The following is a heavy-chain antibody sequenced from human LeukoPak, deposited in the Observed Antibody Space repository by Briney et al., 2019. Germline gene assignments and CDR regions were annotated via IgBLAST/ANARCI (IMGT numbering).Heavy chain of an antibody. V-gene: IGHV4-59*01. J-gene: IGHJ6*02. CDR3: ARVDGDSSGYYYSYYYGMDV. Sequence: PSETLSLTCTVSGGSMSSYYWSWIRQPPGKGLEWIGYIYYSGSTNYNPSLKSRVTISVDTSKNQFSLKLSSVTAADTAVYYCARVDGDSSGYYYSYYYGMDVWGQGTTVTVSS. CDR1: GGSMSSYY. D-gene: IGHD3-22*01. CDR2: IYYSGST.